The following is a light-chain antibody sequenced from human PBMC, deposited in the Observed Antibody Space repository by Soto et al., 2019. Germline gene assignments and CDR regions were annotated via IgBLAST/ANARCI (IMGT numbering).Light chain of an antibody. CDR2: DAS. CDR1: QSVSSNY. CDR3: QQYVRLPYT. V-gene: IGKV3-20*01. J-gene: IGKJ2*01. Sequence: EIVLTQSPGTLSLSPGEGATLSCRASQSVSSNYFAWYQQKPGQAPRLLMYDASSRATGIPDRFSGSGSGTDFTLTISRLEPEDFAVYYCQQYVRLPYTFGQGTKLEIK.